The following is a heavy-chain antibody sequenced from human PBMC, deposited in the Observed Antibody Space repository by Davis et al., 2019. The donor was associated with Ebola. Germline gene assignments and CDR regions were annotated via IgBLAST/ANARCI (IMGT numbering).Heavy chain of an antibody. V-gene: IGHV3-48*02. CDR3: ARVVLRYTSSWLDP. J-gene: IGHJ5*02. D-gene: IGHD3-9*01. CDR2: ISSSSSTI. CDR1: GFTFSSYS. Sequence: PGGSLRLSCAASGFTFSSYSMNWVRQAPGKGLEWVSYISSSSSTIYYADSVKGRFTISRDNAKNSLYLQMNSLRDEDTAVYYCARVVLRYTSSWLDPWGQGTLVTVSS.